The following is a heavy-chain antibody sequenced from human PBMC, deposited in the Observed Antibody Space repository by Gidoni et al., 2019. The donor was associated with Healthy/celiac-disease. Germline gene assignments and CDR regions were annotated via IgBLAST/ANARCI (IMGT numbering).Heavy chain of an antibody. D-gene: IGHD5-18*01. CDR1: GFTFSVSA. Sequence: EVQLVQSGGGLVQPGGSLKLSCAASGFTFSVSAMHWVRQAPGKGLGWVGRIGSKANSYATAYAASVKGRFTISRDDSKNTAYLQMNSLKTEDTAVYYCTSHVDTFFENYMDVWGKGTTVTVSS. J-gene: IGHJ6*03. V-gene: IGHV3-73*02. CDR2: IGSKANSYAT. CDR3: TSHVDTFFENYMDV.